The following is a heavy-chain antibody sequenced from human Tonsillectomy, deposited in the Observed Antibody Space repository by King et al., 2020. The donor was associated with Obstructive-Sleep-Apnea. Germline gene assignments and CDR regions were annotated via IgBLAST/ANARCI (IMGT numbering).Heavy chain of an antibody. Sequence: QLVQSGAEVKKPGASVKVSCKASGYTFTNYDINWVRQASGQGLEWMGWMNCDTGNTGYAQEFRGRVTMTRDTSISTAYLELSTLTSEDTAVFFCTRRRVYEGRQNYYPHDAFELWGQGTMVSVSS. CDR2: MNCDTGNT. V-gene: IGHV1-8*01. CDR1: GYTFTNYD. CDR3: TRRRVYEGRQNYYPHDAFEL. D-gene: IGHD3-22*01. J-gene: IGHJ3*01.